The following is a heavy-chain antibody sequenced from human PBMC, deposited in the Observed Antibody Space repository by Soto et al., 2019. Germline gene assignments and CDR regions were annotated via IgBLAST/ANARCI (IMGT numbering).Heavy chain of an antibody. CDR3: ARAYCGGDCYYYYYYGMDV. J-gene: IGHJ6*02. Sequence: PSETLSLTCTVSGGSISSYYWSWIRQPPGKGLEWIGYIYYSVSTNYNPSLKSRVTISVDTSKNQFSLKLSSVTAADTAVYYCARAYCGGDCYYYYYYGMDVWGQGTTVTVSS. D-gene: IGHD2-21*02. CDR1: GGSISSYY. CDR2: IYYSVST. V-gene: IGHV4-59*01.